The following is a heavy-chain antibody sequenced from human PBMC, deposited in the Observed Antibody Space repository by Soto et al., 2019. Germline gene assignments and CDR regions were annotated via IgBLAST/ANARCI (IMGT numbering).Heavy chain of an antibody. V-gene: IGHV3-7*03. D-gene: IGHD3-9*01. J-gene: IGHJ3*02. Sequence: GGSLRLSCAASGFTFSSYWMSWVRQAPGKGLEWVANIKQDGSEKYYVDSVKGRFTISRDNAKNSLYLQMNSLRAEDTAVYYCARENYDILTGYPHDAFDIWGQGTMVTVSS. CDR2: IKQDGSEK. CDR1: GFTFSSYW. CDR3: ARENYDILTGYPHDAFDI.